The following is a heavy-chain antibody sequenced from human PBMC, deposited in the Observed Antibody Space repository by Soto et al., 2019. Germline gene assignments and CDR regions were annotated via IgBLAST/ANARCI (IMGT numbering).Heavy chain of an antibody. D-gene: IGHD3-3*01. CDR3: ARDQSITIFGVVIKTTVYYYGMDV. CDR1: GDSVSSNSAA. CDR2: TYYRSKWYN. J-gene: IGHJ6*02. Sequence: SQTLSLTCAISGDSVSSNSAAWNWIRQSPSRGLEWLGRTYYRSKWYNDYAVSVKSRITINPDTSKNQFSLQLNSVTPEDTAVYYCARDQSITIFGVVIKTTVYYYGMDVWGQGTKVTVSS. V-gene: IGHV6-1*01.